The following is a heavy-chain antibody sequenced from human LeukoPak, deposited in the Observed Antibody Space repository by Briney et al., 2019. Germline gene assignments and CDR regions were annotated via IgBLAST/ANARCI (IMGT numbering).Heavy chain of an antibody. J-gene: IGHJ6*03. Sequence: PSGTLSLTCTVSGGSISSYYWSWIRQPPGKGLEWIGYIYYSGSTNYNPSLKSRVTISVDTTKNLFSLRLRSVTAADTAVYFCARGRVSSSTWYSTYYYYFYMDVWGKGTTVTVSS. V-gene: IGHV4-59*01. CDR1: GGSISSYY. CDR2: IYYSGST. CDR3: ARGRVSSSTWYSTYYYYFYMDV. D-gene: IGHD1-1*01.